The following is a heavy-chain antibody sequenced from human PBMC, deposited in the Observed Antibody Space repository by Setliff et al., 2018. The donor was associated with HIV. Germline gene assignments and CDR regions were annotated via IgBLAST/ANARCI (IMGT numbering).Heavy chain of an antibody. Sequence: SLRLSCAASGFTFNNYGMHWVRQAPGKGLEWVAVVAHDGSLQFYADSVQGRFTISRDNSKNTLYLQMSSLRTEDTAVYYCARKTAYYYGSGTYYKFDYWGQGTLVTVSS. D-gene: IGHD3-10*01. CDR1: GFTFNNYG. CDR3: ARKTAYYYGSGTYYKFDY. V-gene: IGHV3-30*03. CDR2: VAHDGSLQ. J-gene: IGHJ4*02.